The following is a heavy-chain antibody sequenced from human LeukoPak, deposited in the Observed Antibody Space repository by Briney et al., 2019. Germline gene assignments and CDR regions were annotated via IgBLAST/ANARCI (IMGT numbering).Heavy chain of an antibody. V-gene: IGHV1-69*04. D-gene: IGHD3-16*02. Sequence: SVKVSCKASGGTFSSYAISWVRQAPGQGLEWMGRITPILGIANYAQKFQGRVTITADKSTSTAYMELSSLRSEDTAVYYCARSRNKITFGGVIVQSLDYWGQGTLVTVSS. CDR2: ITPILGIA. CDR3: ARSRNKITFGGVIVQSLDY. CDR1: GGTFSSYA. J-gene: IGHJ4*02.